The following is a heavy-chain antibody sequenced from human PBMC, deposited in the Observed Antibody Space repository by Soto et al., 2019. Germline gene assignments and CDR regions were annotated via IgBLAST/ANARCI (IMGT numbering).Heavy chain of an antibody. CDR1: GFTFSDYA. CDR3: ARAYNELPRLDQFKF. CDR2: INGRGDDT. D-gene: IGHD1-20*01. V-gene: IGHV3-23*01. J-gene: IGHJ4*02. Sequence: GGSLRLSCAASGFTFSDYAMTWVRQAPGKGLEWLSSINGRGDDTFYMDSVKGRFTVSRDNAKSTLYLHMSSLRADDTATYFCARAYNELPRLDQFKFWGRGTLVTVSS.